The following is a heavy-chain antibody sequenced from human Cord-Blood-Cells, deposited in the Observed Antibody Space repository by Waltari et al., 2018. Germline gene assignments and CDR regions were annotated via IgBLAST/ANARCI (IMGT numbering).Heavy chain of an antibody. D-gene: IGHD6-6*01. CDR1: GGSLRSGDYS. J-gene: IGHJ6*02. V-gene: IGHV4-30-4*08. CDR2: IYYSGST. Sequence: QVQLQESGPGLVKPSQPLSLTCTVSGGSLRSGDYSWIWIRPPPGKGLEWIGYIYYSGSTYYNPSLKSRVTISVDTSKNQFSLKLSSVTAADTAVYYCARDKPYSSSSRYGMDVWGQGTTVTVSS. CDR3: ARDKPYSSSSRYGMDV.